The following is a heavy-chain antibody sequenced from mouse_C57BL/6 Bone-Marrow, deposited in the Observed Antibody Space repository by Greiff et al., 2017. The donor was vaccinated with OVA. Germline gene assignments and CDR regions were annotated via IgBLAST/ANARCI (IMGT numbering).Heavy chain of an antibody. CDR2: ISSGSSTI. Sequence: EVHLVESGGGLVKPGGSLKLSCAASGFTFSDYGMHWVRQAPEKGLEWVAYISSGSSTIYYADTVKGRFTISRDNAKNTLFLQMTSLRSEDTAMYYCARDVGAYYSNFSYWYFDVWGTGTTVTVSS. V-gene: IGHV5-17*01. CDR3: ARDVGAYYSNFSYWYFDV. CDR1: GFTFSDYG. D-gene: IGHD2-5*01. J-gene: IGHJ1*03.